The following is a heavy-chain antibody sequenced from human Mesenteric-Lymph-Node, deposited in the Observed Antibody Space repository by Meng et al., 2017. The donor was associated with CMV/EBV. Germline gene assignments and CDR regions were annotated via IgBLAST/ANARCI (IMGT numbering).Heavy chain of an antibody. D-gene: IGHD1-26*01. CDR1: GFTFTNYW. J-gene: IGHJ4*02. CDR2: INSDGNST. CDR3: ARGQYSGSYYDY. Sequence: SCAASGFTFTNYWMHWVRQAPGKGLVWVSRINSDGNSTTYADSVKGRFTISRDNAKNTLYLQMNSLRAEDTAVYFCARGQYSGSYYDYWGQGTLVTVSS. V-gene: IGHV3-74*01.